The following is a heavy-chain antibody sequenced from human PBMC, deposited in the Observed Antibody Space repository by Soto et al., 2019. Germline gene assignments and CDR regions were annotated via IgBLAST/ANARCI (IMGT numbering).Heavy chain of an antibody. CDR2: IYYSGST. CDR1: GGSIISGGYY. Sequence: KPSETLSLTCTVSGGSIISGGYYWIWIRQHPGKGLEWIGYIYYSGSTYYNPSLKSRVTISVDTSKNQFSLKLSSVTAADTAVYYCVKQQRYYYGMDVWGQGTTVTVSS. CDR3: VKQQRYYYGMDV. J-gene: IGHJ6*02. D-gene: IGHD6-13*01. V-gene: IGHV4-31*03.